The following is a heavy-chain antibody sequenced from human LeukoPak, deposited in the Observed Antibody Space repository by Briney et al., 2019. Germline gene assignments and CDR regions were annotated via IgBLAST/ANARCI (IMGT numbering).Heavy chain of an antibody. D-gene: IGHD6-19*01. V-gene: IGHV3-64*01. CDR3: ARGHSSGWFDY. CDR1: GFTFSSYS. J-gene: IGHJ4*02. Sequence: PGGSLRLSCAASGFTFSSYSTHWVRQAPGKGLEYVSAISSNGGSTYYANSVKGRFTISRDNSKNTLYLQMGSLRAEDMAVYSCARGHSSGWFDYWGQGTLVTVSS. CDR2: ISSNGGST.